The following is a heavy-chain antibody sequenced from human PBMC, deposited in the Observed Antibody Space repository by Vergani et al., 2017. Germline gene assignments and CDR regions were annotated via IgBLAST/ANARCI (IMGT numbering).Heavy chain of an antibody. V-gene: IGHV3-13*01. D-gene: IGHD3-10*01. J-gene: IGHJ6*02. CDR2: IGTAGDT. CDR3: ARGFPGYYYCMDV. CDR1: GFTFSSYD. Sequence: EVQLVESGGGLVQPGGSLRLSCAASGFTFSSYDMHWVRQAKGKGLDWVSAIGTAGDTYYPGSVKGRFTISREKANNALYLQMNSLRAGDTAVYYCARGFPGYYYCMDVWGQGTTVTVSS.